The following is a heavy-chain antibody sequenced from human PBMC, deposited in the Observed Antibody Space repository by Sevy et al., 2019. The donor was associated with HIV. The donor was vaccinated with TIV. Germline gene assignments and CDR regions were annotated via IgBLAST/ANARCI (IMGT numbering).Heavy chain of an antibody. Sequence: GGSLRLSCAASGFTFSSYAMSWVRQAPGKGLEWVSSFTGSGTNTFNADSVKGRFTSSRDNSKNTLYLQMNSLRAEDTAVYYCAKDSILVAGHFDYWGQGTLVTVSS. J-gene: IGHJ4*02. CDR1: GFTFSSYA. D-gene: IGHD2-8*02. CDR2: FTGSGTNT. V-gene: IGHV3-23*01. CDR3: AKDSILVAGHFDY.